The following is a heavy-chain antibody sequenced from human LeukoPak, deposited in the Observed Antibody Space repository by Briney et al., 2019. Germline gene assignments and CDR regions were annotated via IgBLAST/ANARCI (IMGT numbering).Heavy chain of an antibody. Sequence: GRSLRLSCAASGFXFSSYGIHWVRQAPGKGLEWVAVISYDGSNKYYADSVKGRFTISRDNSKNTLYLQMNSLRAEDTAVYYCAKGPSGSYHYFDYWGQGTLVTVSS. J-gene: IGHJ4*02. CDR1: GFXFSSYG. CDR2: ISYDGSNK. V-gene: IGHV3-30*18. D-gene: IGHD1-26*01. CDR3: AKGPSGSYHYFDY.